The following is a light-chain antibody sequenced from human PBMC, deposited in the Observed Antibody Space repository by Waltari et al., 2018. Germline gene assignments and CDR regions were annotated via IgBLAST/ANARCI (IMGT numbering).Light chain of an antibody. J-gene: IGLJ2*01. CDR1: SSNIYAYHY. Sequence: QSPLTQPASVSGSPRQSITISCTGTSSNIYAYHYVPWYQQFPVKAPKLVIYDVSKRPSGIPNRFSGSSSGDSASLTISGLQVDDEAHYHCASYASGSTHVAFGGGTQVTVL. CDR2: DVS. CDR3: ASYASGSTHVA. V-gene: IGLV2-14*01.